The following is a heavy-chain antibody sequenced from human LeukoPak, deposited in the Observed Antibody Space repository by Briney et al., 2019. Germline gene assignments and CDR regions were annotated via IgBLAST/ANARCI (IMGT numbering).Heavy chain of an antibody. D-gene: IGHD1-26*01. V-gene: IGHV4-34*01. Sequence: SETLSLTCAVYGGSFSGYYWSWIRQPPGKGLEWIGEINHSGSTNYNPSLKSRVTISVDTSKNQFSLKLSSVTAADTAVYYCARGTASNNSRGRRESDYSNANWFDPWGQGTLVTVSS. CDR1: GGSFSGYY. J-gene: IGHJ5*02. CDR3: ARGTASNNSRGRRESDYSNANWFDP. CDR2: INHSGST.